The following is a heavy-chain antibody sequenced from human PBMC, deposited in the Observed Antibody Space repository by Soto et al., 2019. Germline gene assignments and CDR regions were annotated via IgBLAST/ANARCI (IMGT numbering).Heavy chain of an antibody. V-gene: IGHV1-69*01. CDR1: GGTFSSYA. CDR2: IIPIFGTA. Sequence: QVQLVQSGAEVKKPGSSVKVSCKVSGGTFSSYAISCVRQAPGQGLEWMGGIIPIFGTANYAQKFQGRVTITADESTSTAYMELSSLRSEDTAVYYCAGVDPGGSGSANWFDPWGQGTLVTVSS. J-gene: IGHJ5*02. CDR3: AGVDPGGSGSANWFDP. D-gene: IGHD3-10*01.